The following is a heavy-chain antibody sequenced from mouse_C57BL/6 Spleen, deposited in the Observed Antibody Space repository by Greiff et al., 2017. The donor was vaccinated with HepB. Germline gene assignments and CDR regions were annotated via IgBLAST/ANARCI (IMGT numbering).Heavy chain of an antibody. V-gene: IGHV1-82*01. Sequence: VQLQQSGPELVKPGASVKISCKASGYAFSSSWMNWVKQRPGKGLEWIGRIYPGDGDTNYNGKFKGKATLTADKSSSTAYMQLSSLTSEDSAVYFCARSGFLLDYWGQGTTLTVSS. J-gene: IGHJ2*01. CDR3: ARSGFLLDY. CDR2: IYPGDGDT. D-gene: IGHD3-1*01. CDR1: GYAFSSSW.